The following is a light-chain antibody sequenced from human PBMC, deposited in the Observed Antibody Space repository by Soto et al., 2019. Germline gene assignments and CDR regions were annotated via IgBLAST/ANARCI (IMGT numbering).Light chain of an antibody. Sequence: EIVLTQSPGTLSLSPGERATLSCRASQSVSSNYLAWYQQKPGQTPRLLIYGASNRATGIPDRFSGSGSGTDFTLTISRLEPEDFAVYYCQQYASSPFAFGPGTKVDIK. CDR3: QQYASSPFA. J-gene: IGKJ3*01. CDR1: QSVSSNY. V-gene: IGKV3-20*01. CDR2: GAS.